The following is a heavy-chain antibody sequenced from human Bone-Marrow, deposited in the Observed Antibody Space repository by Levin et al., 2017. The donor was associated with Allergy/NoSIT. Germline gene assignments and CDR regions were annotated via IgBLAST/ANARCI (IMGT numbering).Heavy chain of an antibody. CDR1: GASIRSGDFY. V-gene: IGHV4-30-4*01. CDR3: ARDNSPGDEYFYAMEV. J-gene: IGHJ6*02. Sequence: SQTLSLTCPVSGASIRSGDFYWTWIRQTPGKGLEWVGCISYSGSTYYNPSLKSRITISRDPSTNQFSLQLTSVTAADAAVYYCARDNSPGDEYFYAMEVWGQGTTVTVSS. D-gene: IGHD2-21*02. CDR2: ISYSGST.